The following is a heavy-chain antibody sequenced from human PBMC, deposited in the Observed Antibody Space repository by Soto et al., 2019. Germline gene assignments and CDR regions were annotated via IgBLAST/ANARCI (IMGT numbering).Heavy chain of an antibody. CDR2: ISTYNGNT. D-gene: IGHD1-26*01. Sequence: QAHLVQSGAEVKKPGASVQVSCKSSGYTFTRFGISWVRQAPGQGLEWMGWISTYNGNTNYAQRLQGRVTMTTDTSTNTAYMELRSLSSDDTAVYYCARLYIVGTTMSYGMDVWGQGTTVTVSS. CDR3: ARLYIVGTTMSYGMDV. V-gene: IGHV1-18*01. CDR1: GYTFTRFG. J-gene: IGHJ6*02.